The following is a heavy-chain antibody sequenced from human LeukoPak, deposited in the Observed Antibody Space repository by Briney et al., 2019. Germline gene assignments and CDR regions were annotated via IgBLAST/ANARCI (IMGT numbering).Heavy chain of an antibody. Sequence: ASVKVSCKASGYTFTGYYMHWARQAPGQGLEWMGWINPNSGGTNYAQKFQGRVTMTRDTSISTAYMELSRLRSDDTAVYYCARVSLLATTSIDYWGQGTLVTVSS. D-gene: IGHD1-26*01. V-gene: IGHV1-2*02. CDR1: GYTFTGYY. CDR3: ARVSLLATTSIDY. J-gene: IGHJ4*02. CDR2: INPNSGGT.